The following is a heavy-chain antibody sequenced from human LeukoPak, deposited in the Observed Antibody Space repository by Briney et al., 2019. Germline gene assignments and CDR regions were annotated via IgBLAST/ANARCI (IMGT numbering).Heavy chain of an antibody. Sequence: GSLRLSCAASGFTFGSYAMSWIRQPPGKGLEWIGEINHSGSTNYNPSLKSRVTISVDTSKNQFSLKLSSVTAADTAVYYCARAGNQGMGIVVVTAEYYFDYWGQGTLVTVSS. J-gene: IGHJ4*02. CDR3: ARAGNQGMGIVVVTAEYYFDY. V-gene: IGHV4-34*01. CDR1: GFTFGSYA. CDR2: INHSGST. D-gene: IGHD2-21*02.